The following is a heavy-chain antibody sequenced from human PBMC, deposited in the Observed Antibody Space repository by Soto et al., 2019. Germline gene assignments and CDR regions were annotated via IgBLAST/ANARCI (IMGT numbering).Heavy chain of an antibody. V-gene: IGHV4-30-4*01. CDR3: DRHGKGSSYTGYFDY. D-gene: IGHD3-3*01. CDR1: GGSISSGDYY. Sequence: SETLSLTCTVSGGSISSGDYYWSWIRQPPGKGQEWIGYIYYSGSTYYNLSLKSRVTISVDTSKSQFSLRLSSVTAADTAMYYRDRHGKGSSYTGYFDYWGQGTLVTVSS. J-gene: IGHJ4*02. CDR2: IYYSGST.